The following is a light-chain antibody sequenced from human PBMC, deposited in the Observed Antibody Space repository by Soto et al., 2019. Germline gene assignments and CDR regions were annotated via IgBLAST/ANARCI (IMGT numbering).Light chain of an antibody. CDR2: RAS. V-gene: IGKV1-5*03. J-gene: IGKJ5*01. Sequence: DVQKTKYPSTLSASVGDRVTITCRASQTIGDWLAWFQQKPGKAPNLLIYRASSLESGVPSRFSGSGFGTDFTLTISSLQPDDLATYYCQQYDTYPITFGQGTRLEIK. CDR1: QTIGDW. CDR3: QQYDTYPIT.